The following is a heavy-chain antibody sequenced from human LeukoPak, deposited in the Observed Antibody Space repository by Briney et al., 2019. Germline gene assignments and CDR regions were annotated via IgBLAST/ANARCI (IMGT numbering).Heavy chain of an antibody. CDR3: ARHGINFFGLDWFDP. V-gene: IGHV4-31*03. Sequence: SETLSLTCTVSGGSISSGGYYWSWIRQHPGKGLEWIGYIYYSGSTYYNPSLKSRVTISVDTSKNQFSLKLSSVTAADTAVYYCARHGINFFGLDWFDPWAQGTLVTVSS. J-gene: IGHJ5*02. CDR2: IYYSGST. D-gene: IGHD3-10*01. CDR1: GGSISSGGYY.